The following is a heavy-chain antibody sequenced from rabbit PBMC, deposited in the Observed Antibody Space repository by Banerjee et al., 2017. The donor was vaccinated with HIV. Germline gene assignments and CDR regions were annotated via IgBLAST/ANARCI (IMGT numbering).Heavy chain of an antibody. CDR2: IDAGSSGST. J-gene: IGHJ4*01. CDR1: GFDFSRDA. CDR3: ARDGSGWGANFNL. V-gene: IGHV1S40*01. D-gene: IGHD4-1*01. Sequence: QSLEESGGGLVKPEGSLTLTCKASGFDFSRDAMCWVRQAPGKGLEWIACIDAGSSGSTYYASWAKGRFTISKTSSTTVTLQMTSLTAADMATYFCARDGSGWGANFNLWGQGTLVTVS.